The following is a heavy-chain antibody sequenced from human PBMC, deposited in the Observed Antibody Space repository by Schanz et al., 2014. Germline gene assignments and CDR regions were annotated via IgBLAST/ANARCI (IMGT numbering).Heavy chain of an antibody. CDR3: ARNVIATGRAFDL. CDR1: GYTFTSYG. V-gene: IGHV1-18*04. J-gene: IGHJ3*01. D-gene: IGHD6-13*01. CDR2: ISTYTGTT. Sequence: QVQLVHSGPAVKKPGASVKVSCKASGYTFTSYGVSWVRQAPGQGLEWMGWISTYTGTTNYAQRLKNGVPMTPDTSPSTGYMELRSLRSDDTAVYYCARNVIATGRAFDLWGPGTMVTVS.